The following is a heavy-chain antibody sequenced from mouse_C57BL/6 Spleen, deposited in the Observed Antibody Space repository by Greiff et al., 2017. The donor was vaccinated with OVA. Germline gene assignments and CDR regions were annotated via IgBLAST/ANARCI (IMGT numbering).Heavy chain of an antibody. J-gene: IGHJ2*01. V-gene: IGHV1-81*01. CDR1: GYTFTSYG. Sequence: QVQLQQSGAELARPGASVKLSCKASGYTFTSYGISWVKQRTGQGLEWIGEIYPRSGNTYYNEKFKGKATLTADTSSSPAYMELRSLTSEDSAVYFCARYYDYDVYYFDYWGQGTTLTVSS. CDR3: ARYYDYDVYYFDY. D-gene: IGHD2-4*01. CDR2: IYPRSGNT.